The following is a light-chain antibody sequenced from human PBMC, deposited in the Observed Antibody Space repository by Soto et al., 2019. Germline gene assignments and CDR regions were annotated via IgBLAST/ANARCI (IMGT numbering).Light chain of an antibody. CDR1: QSVSSSY. CDR3: QQSYNSHT. V-gene: IGKV3-20*01. J-gene: IGKJ2*01. Sequence: EIVLTQSPGTLSSSPGERAILSCRASQSVSSSYLAWYQQKPGQAPRLLIYGASSRATGIPDRFSGSGSGTDFTLTISRLEPEDFATYYCQQSYNSHTFGQGTKLEIK. CDR2: GAS.